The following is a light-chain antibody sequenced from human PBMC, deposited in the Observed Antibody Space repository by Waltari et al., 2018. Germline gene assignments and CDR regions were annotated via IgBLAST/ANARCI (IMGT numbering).Light chain of an antibody. Sequence: EIVMTQSPATLSVSPGERPPVSCRASQDFNSNLAWYQQKHGQAPRLLIYGASTRATGTPARFSGSASGTEFTLTISSLQSEDFAIYYCQQYDKWPYTFGQGTKLEIK. CDR2: GAS. J-gene: IGKJ2*01. CDR1: QDFNSN. V-gene: IGKV3-15*01. CDR3: QQYDKWPYT.